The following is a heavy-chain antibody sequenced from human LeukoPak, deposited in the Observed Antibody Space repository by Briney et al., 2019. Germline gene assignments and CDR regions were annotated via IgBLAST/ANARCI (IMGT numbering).Heavy chain of an antibody. CDR2: ISSSSSYI. Sequence: PGGSLRLSCAASGFTFSSYSMNWVRQAPGKGLEWVSSISSSSSYIYYADSVKGRFTISRDNAKNSLYLQMNSLRAEDTAVYYCARDDVDIVATIPFDYWGQGTLVTVSS. V-gene: IGHV3-21*01. J-gene: IGHJ4*02. CDR3: ARDDVDIVATIPFDY. D-gene: IGHD5-12*01. CDR1: GFTFSSYS.